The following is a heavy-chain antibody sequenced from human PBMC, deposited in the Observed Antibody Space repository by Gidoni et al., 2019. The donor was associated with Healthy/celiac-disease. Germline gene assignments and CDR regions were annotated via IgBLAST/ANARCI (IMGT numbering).Heavy chain of an antibody. V-gene: IGHV3-30*18. Sequence: QVQLVESGGGVVQPGRSLRLYCAASGLTFSSYGMHWVRQATGKGLEWVAVISHDGSKKSYADSVKGRFTISRDNSKNTLYLQMNSLRAEDTAVYYCAKDRGSQGDWYFDLWGRGTLVTVSS. CDR3: AKDRGSQGDWYFDL. D-gene: IGHD3-16*01. J-gene: IGHJ2*01. CDR2: ISHDGSKK. CDR1: GLTFSSYG.